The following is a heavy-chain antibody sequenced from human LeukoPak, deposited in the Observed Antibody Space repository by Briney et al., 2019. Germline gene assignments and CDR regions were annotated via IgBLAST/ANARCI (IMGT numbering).Heavy chain of an antibody. Sequence: GGSLRLSCVGSGFTITNYWMHWVRQAPGTGLVWVSRIHPDGSITTYADSVKGRFTISRDNAENTLYLQMNSLRVEDTAVYYCVRSAFHAGSGNYYDYWGQGTLVTVSS. CDR1: GFTITNYW. CDR3: VRSAFHAGSGNYYDY. V-gene: IGHV3-74*03. D-gene: IGHD3-22*01. J-gene: IGHJ4*02. CDR2: IHPDGSIT.